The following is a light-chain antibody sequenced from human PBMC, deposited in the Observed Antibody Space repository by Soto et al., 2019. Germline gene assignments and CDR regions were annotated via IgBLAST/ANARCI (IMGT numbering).Light chain of an antibody. V-gene: IGLV1-40*01. CDR3: QSYDSSLNRV. Sequence: QSVLSQPPSVSGAPGQRITISCTGSSSNIGANYDVHWYRQVPGTAPKLLMSGDNNRPSGVADRFSGSKSGTSASLAITRLQAEYEADSYCQSYDSSLNRVFGPGTKVTVL. CDR2: GDN. J-gene: IGLJ1*01. CDR1: SSNIGANYD.